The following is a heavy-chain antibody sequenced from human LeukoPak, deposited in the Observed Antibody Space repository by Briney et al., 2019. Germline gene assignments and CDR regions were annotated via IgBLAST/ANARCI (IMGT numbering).Heavy chain of an antibody. CDR2: IWYDGSNK. V-gene: IGHV3-33*01. CDR3: ARDNDDAFDI. Sequence: PGGTLRLSCAASGFTFSNYGMHWVRHAPGKGQEWVAVIWYDGSNKYYADSVKGRFTISRDNSNNKVYLQMNSLRSEDTTVYYCARDNDDAFDIWGQGTMVTVSS. D-gene: IGHD1-1*01. CDR1: GFTFSNYG. J-gene: IGHJ3*02.